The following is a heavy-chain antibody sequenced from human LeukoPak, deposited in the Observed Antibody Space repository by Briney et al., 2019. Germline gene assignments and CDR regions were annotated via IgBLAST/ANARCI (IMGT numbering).Heavy chain of an antibody. CDR3: ARDLQLWFEPYYYYYGMDV. CDR1: GFTFSSYG. V-gene: IGHV3-33*01. Sequence: GRSLRLSCAASGFTFSSYGMHWVRQAPGKGLEWVAVMWYDGSNKYYADSVKGRFTISRDNSKNTLYLQMNSLRAEDTAVYYCARDLQLWFEPYYYYYGMDVWGKGTTVTVSS. D-gene: IGHD5-18*01. J-gene: IGHJ6*04. CDR2: MWYDGSNK.